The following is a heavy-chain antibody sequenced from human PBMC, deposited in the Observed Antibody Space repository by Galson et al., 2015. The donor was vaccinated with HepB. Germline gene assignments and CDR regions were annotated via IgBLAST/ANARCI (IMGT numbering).Heavy chain of an antibody. J-gene: IGHJ5*02. Sequence: SVKVSCKASGYTFTGYYMHWVRQAPGQGLEWMGRINPNSGGTNYAQKFQGRVTMTRDTSISTAYMELSRLRSDDTAVYYCARWTSDCSGGSCYSEGGNWFDPWGQGTLVTVSS. CDR1: GYTFTGYY. V-gene: IGHV1-2*06. D-gene: IGHD2-15*01. CDR2: INPNSGGT. CDR3: ARWTSDCSGGSCYSEGGNWFDP.